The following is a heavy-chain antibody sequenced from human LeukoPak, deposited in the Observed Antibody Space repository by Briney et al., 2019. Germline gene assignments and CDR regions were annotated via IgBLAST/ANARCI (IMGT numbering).Heavy chain of an antibody. J-gene: IGHJ4*02. D-gene: IGHD3-22*01. Sequence: ASVKVSCKASGYTFTGYYMHWVRQAPGQGLEWMGWINPNSGGTNYAQKFQGWVTMTRDTSISTAYMELSRLSSVTAADTAVYYCAREDYYYDSSGYRTVIDYWGQGTLVTVSS. CDR3: AREDYYYDSSGYRTVIDY. CDR2: INPNSGGT. CDR1: GYTFTGYY. V-gene: IGHV1-2*04.